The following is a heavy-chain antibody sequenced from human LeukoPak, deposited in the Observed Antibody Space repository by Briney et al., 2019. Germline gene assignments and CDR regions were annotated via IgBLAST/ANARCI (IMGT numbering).Heavy chain of an antibody. V-gene: IGHV1-18*01. Sequence: ASVKVSCKASGYTFTSSGINWVRQAPGQGLEWMGWISTYNGNTNYAQKLQGRVTMTTDTSTNTVYMELRSLRSDDTAVYYCARGKQWLRSDAFDIWGQGTMVTVSS. CDR1: GYTFTSSG. J-gene: IGHJ3*02. CDR2: ISTYNGNT. D-gene: IGHD6-19*01. CDR3: ARGKQWLRSDAFDI.